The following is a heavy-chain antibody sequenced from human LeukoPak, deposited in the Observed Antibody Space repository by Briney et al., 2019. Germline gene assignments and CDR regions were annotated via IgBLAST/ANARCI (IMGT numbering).Heavy chain of an antibody. D-gene: IGHD3-9*01. CDR2: ISWNSGSI. CDR3: ARPAGIRYFDWLLPTGFDY. J-gene: IGHJ4*02. CDR1: GFTFDDYA. V-gene: IGHV3-9*01. Sequence: GGSLRLSCAASGFTFDDYAMHWVRQAPGKGLEWVLSISWNSGSIAYADSVKGRFTISRDNAKNSLYLQMNSLRAEDTAVYYCARPAGIRYFDWLLPTGFDYWGQGTLVTVSS.